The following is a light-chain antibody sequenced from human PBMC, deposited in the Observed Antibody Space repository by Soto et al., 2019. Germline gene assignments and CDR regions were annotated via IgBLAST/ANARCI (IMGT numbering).Light chain of an antibody. J-gene: IGLJ1*01. Sequence: SYELTQPPSVSVSPGQTASITCSGDKLGDKYACWYQQKPGQYPVLVIYQDSKRPSGIPERFSGSNSGNTATLTISGTQAMDGADYYCQAWDSSTAVFGTGTKVTVL. CDR2: QDS. CDR1: KLGDKY. CDR3: QAWDSSTAV. V-gene: IGLV3-1*01.